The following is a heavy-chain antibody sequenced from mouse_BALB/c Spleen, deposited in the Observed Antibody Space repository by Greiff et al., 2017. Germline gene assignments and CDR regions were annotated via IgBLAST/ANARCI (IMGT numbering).Heavy chain of an antibody. V-gene: IGHV5-6*01. CDR3: ARGGVGPDY. Sequence: EVMLVESGGDLVKPGGSLKLSCAASGFTFSSYGMSWVRQTPDKRLEWVATISSGGSYTYYPDSVKGRFTISRDNAKNTLYLQMSSLKSEDTAMYYCARGGVGPDYWGQGTTLTVSS. J-gene: IGHJ2*01. CDR1: GFTFSSYG. CDR2: ISSGGSYT.